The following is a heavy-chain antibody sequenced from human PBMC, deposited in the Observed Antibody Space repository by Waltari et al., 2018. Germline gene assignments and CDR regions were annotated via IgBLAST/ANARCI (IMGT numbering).Heavy chain of an antibody. CDR3: SKLSNDYVFDY. J-gene: IGHJ4*02. V-gene: IGHV3-72*01. CDR2: IRNKAKSYTT. CDR1: GFTFIDFY. D-gene: IGHD4-17*01. Sequence: GQLVESGGGFVQPGGSLRLSCAASGFTFIDFYINWVRQAQGNGLERVGSIRNKAKSYTTEYAAAVKGRLTSSRAESENMVYLQMSSLKIEDTAVYYCSKLSNDYVFDYWGQGVLVTVSS.